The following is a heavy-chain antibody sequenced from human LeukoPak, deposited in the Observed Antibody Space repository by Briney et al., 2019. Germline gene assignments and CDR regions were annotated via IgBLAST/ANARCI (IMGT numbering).Heavy chain of an antibody. CDR1: GYTFTSYG. Sequence: VASVKVSCKASGYTFTSYGISWVRQAPGQGLEWMGWISAYNGNTNYAQKLQGRVTMTTDTSTSTAYMELRSLRSDDTAVYYCARDGSGATVTTSGDYWGQGTLVTVSS. D-gene: IGHD4-17*01. V-gene: IGHV1-18*01. J-gene: IGHJ4*02. CDR2: ISAYNGNT. CDR3: ARDGSGATVTTSGDY.